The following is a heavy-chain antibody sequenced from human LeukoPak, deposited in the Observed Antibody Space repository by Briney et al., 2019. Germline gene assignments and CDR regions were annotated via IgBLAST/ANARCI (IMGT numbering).Heavy chain of an antibody. CDR3: AVGYTSDYIYYDH. CDR1: GFTVRRNY. V-gene: IGHV3-53*01. D-gene: IGHD5-18*01. J-gene: IGHJ4*02. CDR2: SYSGGNT. Sequence: PGGSLRLSCAASGFTVRRNYMSWVRQAPGKGLEWVSVSYSGGNTYYADSVKGRFTVYRDSSTNMLYLQMNSLRAEDTAVYYCAVGYTSDYIYYDHWGQGTLVTVSS.